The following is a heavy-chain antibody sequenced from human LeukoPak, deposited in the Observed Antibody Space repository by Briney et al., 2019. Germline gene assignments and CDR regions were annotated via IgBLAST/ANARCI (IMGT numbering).Heavy chain of an antibody. D-gene: IGHD6-19*01. CDR3: AKAPYSSGWPLDY. Sequence: GGPLRLSCAASGFTFSSYGMHWVRQAPGKGLEWVAFIRYDGSNKYYADSVKGRFTISRDNSKNTLYLQMNSLRAEDTAVYYCAKAPYSSGWPLDYWGQGTLVTVSS. V-gene: IGHV3-30*02. CDR1: GFTFSSYG. J-gene: IGHJ4*02. CDR2: IRYDGSNK.